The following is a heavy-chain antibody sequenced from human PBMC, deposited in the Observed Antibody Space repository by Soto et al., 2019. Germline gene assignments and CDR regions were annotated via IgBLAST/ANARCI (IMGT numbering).Heavy chain of an antibody. CDR3: AKDGPYYYDSSGYYGSSFDS. CDR1: GFTFSSYG. J-gene: IGHJ4*02. Sequence: QVQLVESGGGVVQPGRSLRLSCAASGFTFSSYGMHWVRQAPGKGLEWVAVISYDGSNKYYADSVKGRFTISRDNSKNTLYLQMNSLRAEDTAVYYCAKDGPYYYDSSGYYGSSFDSWGQGTLVTVSS. CDR2: ISYDGSNK. V-gene: IGHV3-30*18. D-gene: IGHD3-22*01.